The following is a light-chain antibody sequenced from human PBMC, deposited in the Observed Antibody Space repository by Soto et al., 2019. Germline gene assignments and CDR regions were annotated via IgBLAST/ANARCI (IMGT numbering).Light chain of an antibody. V-gene: IGKV3-20*01. J-gene: IGKJ1*01. CDR3: QQYGSSPLP. CDR1: QSVSSSY. CDR2: GAT. Sequence: EIVLTQSPGTLSLSPGERATLSCRASQSVSSSYLAWYQKKPGQATRLLIYGATNRAAGIPGRFSGRWSGKDFAPTISRLEPEDFAVYCRQQYGSSPLPFGQGTQVEIK.